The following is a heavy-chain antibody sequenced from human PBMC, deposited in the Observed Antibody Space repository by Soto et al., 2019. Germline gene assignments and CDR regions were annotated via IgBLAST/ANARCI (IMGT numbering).Heavy chain of an antibody. CDR1: GYSISSSNW. CDR2: IYYSGTT. V-gene: IGHV4-28*01. Sequence: ETLSLTCAVSGYSISSSNWWGWIRQPPGKGLEWIGYIYYSGTTYYNPSLKSRVTMSVDTSKNQFSLKLTSVAAVDTAVYYCARREIQGPIDYWGQGTLVTVSS. J-gene: IGHJ4*02. CDR3: ARREIQGPIDY. D-gene: IGHD1-26*01.